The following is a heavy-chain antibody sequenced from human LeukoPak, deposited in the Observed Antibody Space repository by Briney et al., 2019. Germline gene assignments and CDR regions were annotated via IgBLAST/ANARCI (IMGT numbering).Heavy chain of an antibody. Sequence: PSETLTLTCTASGGSISSSTYYWGWIRQPPGKGLEWIGSIYYTGSTYYNPSLKSRVTISVDTSRNQFSLKLSSVTAADTAVYYCARSYYYPTSGYYKTPFDYWGQGTLVTVSS. CDR3: ARSYYYPTSGYYKTPFDY. CDR2: IYYTGST. V-gene: IGHV4-39*01. D-gene: IGHD3-22*01. CDR1: GGSISSSTYY. J-gene: IGHJ4*02.